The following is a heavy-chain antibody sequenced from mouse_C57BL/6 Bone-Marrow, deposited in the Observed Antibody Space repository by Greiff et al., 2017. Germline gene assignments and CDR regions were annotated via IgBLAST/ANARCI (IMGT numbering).Heavy chain of an antibody. CDR2: LSNGGGST. D-gene: IGHD1-1*01. Sequence: EVKLMESGGGLVQPGGSLKLSCAASGFTFSDYYMYWVRQTPEKRLEWVAYLSNGGGSTYYPDTVKGRFTISRDNAKNTLYLQMSRLKSEDTAMYYCARDGYYGSSYYAMDYWGQGTSVTVSS. J-gene: IGHJ4*01. CDR3: ARDGYYGSSYYAMDY. CDR1: GFTFSDYY. V-gene: IGHV5-12*01.